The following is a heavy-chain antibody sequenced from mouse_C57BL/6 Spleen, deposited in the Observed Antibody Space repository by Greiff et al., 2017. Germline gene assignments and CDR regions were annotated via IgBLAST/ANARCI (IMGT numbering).Heavy chain of an antibody. J-gene: IGHJ3*01. Sequence: VQLQQSGAELVRPGASVKLSCTASGFNIKDYYMHWVKQRPEQGLEWIGRIDPEDGDTEYAPKFQGKATMTANTSSNTAYLQLSSLTSEDTAVYYYTTRVYGRSWFAYWGQGTLVTVSA. D-gene: IGHD1-2*01. V-gene: IGHV14-1*01. CDR2: IDPEDGDT. CDR3: TTRVYGRSWFAY. CDR1: GFNIKDYY.